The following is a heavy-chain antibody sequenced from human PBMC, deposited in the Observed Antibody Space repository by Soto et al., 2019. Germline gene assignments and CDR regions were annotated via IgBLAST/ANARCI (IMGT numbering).Heavy chain of an antibody. J-gene: IGHJ4*02. CDR1: GFTFSSYG. CDR3: ARDAYYYDSSGYYFPGYFDY. V-gene: IGHV3-33*01. D-gene: IGHD3-22*01. Sequence: QVQLVESGGGVVQPGRSLRLSCAASGFTFSSYGMHWVRQAPGKGLEWVAVIWYDGSNKYYAESVKGRFTISRDNSKNTLYLQMNSLRAEDTAVYYCARDAYYYDSSGYYFPGYFDYWGQGTLVTVSS. CDR2: IWYDGSNK.